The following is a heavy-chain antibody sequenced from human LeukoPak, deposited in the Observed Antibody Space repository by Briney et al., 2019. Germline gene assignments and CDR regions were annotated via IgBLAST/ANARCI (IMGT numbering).Heavy chain of an antibody. CDR2: IHSTSGN. CDR3: ARFPSFYDLSGAANAFDI. CDR1: GDSISNFW. J-gene: IGHJ3*02. Sequence: PSETLSLTCTVSGDSISNFWWNWIRLPAGKGLEWIGRIHSTSGNNYNPSLRSRVTMSLDTSKNQFSLQLTSVTAADTAVYYCARFPSFYDLSGAANAFDIWGQGTMVIVSS. V-gene: IGHV4-4*07. D-gene: IGHD3-3*01.